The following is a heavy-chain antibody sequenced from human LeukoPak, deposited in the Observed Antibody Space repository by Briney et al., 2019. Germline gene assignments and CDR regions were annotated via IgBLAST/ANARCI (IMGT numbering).Heavy chain of an antibody. D-gene: IGHD3-22*01. CDR2: ISSNGGST. J-gene: IGHJ4*02. Sequence: PGGSLRLSCAASGFTFSSYAMHWVRQAPWKGLEYVSAISSNGGSTYYANSVKGRFTISRDNSKNTLYLQMGSLRAEDMAVYYCARDGKYYYDRSGIDYWGQGTLVTVSS. CDR3: ARDGKYYYDRSGIDY. V-gene: IGHV3-64*01. CDR1: GFTFSSYA.